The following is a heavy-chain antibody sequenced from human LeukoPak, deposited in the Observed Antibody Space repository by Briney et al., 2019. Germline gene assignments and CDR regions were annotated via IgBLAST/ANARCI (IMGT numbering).Heavy chain of an antibody. CDR3: AKRGHYDYVWGSSRHYYFDY. V-gene: IGHV3-23*01. D-gene: IGHD3-16*02. CDR2: ISAGGVSI. Sequence: GGSLRLSCAASGFTFTSYAMSWVRQAPGKGLEWVSGISAGGVSIHYADSVKGRFTISRDNSKNRLYLQMNSLRAEDTAVYYCAKRGHYDYVWGSSRHYYFDYWGQGTLVTVSS. CDR1: GFTFTSYA. J-gene: IGHJ4*02.